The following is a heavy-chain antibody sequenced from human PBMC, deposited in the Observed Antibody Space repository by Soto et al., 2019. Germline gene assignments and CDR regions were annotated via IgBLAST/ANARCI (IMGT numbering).Heavy chain of an antibody. V-gene: IGHV1-18*01. CDR2: ISAYNGNT. Sequence: QVQLVQSGAEVKKPGASVKVSCKASGYTFTSYGISWVRQAPGQGLEWMGWISAYNGNTNYAQKLQGRVTMTTDPSTSTAYMELRSLRYDDTAVYYCASSLLVGYGLEGESDWGQGTLVTVSS. CDR3: ASSLLVGYGLEGESD. CDR1: GYTFTSYG. J-gene: IGHJ4*02. D-gene: IGHD5-18*01.